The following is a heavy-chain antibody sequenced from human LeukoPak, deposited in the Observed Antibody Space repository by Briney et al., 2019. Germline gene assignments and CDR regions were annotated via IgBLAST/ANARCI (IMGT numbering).Heavy chain of an antibody. D-gene: IGHD3-10*01. CDR2: INPNSGGT. J-gene: IGHJ4*02. CDR1: GYTFTGYY. V-gene: IGHV1-2*04. CDR3: ARGGLLWFGEFGDY. Sequence: APVKVSCKASGYTFTGYYMHWVRQAPGQGLEWMGWINPNSGGTNYAQKFQGWVTMTRDTSISTAYMELSRLRSDDTAVYYCARGGLLWFGEFGDYWGQGTLVTVSS.